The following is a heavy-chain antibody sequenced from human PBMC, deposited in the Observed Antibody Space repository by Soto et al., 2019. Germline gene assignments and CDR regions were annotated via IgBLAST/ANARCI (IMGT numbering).Heavy chain of an antibody. CDR3: AKAGGIAVPGSHLDY. CDR2: ISGSGRST. D-gene: IGHD6-19*01. Sequence: EVQLLESGGRLVQPGGSLRLSCAASGFTFSSYALNWVRQAPGKGLEWVSAISGSGRSTAYADSVEGRFTISRDNSKNALYLQMSSLRAENTAVYYCAKAGGIAVPGSHLDYWGQGTMVTVSS. J-gene: IGHJ4*02. CDR1: GFTFSSYA. V-gene: IGHV3-23*01.